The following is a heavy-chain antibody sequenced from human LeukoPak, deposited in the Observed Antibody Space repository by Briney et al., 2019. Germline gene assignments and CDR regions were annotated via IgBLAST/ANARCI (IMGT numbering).Heavy chain of an antibody. J-gene: IGHJ4*02. D-gene: IGHD6-19*01. CDR2: FYPGDSDT. CDR1: GSSFTSYR. Sequence: GESLEISCQGSGSSFTSYRIGWVRQLQGKGLEWMGIFYPGDSDTRYSPCFQGQVPISADKSISTAYLQWRSLKASDTAMYYCARLIAVAGIRYFDYWGQRTLVTVSS. CDR3: ARLIAVAGIRYFDY. V-gene: IGHV5-51*01.